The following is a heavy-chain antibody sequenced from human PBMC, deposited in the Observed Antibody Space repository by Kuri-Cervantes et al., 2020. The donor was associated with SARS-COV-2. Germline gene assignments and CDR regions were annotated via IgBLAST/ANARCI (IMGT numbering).Heavy chain of an antibody. Sequence: GESLKISCAASGLTFSTFAMGWVRQAPGKGLEWVSFIDNAASNTYYADFVKGRFTTSRDSSTNMVSLQMNSLRGDDTAVYYCAKDLYESGGYTWAYWGQGTRVTVSS. CDR1: GLTFSTFA. CDR2: IDNAASNT. J-gene: IGHJ4*02. V-gene: IGHV3-23*03. CDR3: AKDLYESGGYTWAY. D-gene: IGHD3-22*01.